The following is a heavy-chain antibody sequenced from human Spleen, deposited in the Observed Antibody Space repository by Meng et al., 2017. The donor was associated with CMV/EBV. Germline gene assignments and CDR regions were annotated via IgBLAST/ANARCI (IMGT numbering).Heavy chain of an antibody. CDR1: GFTFTIYT. CDR2: ITGSSTYI. J-gene: IGHJ3*01. CDR3: ARDSPHDYRDYADALDL. D-gene: IGHD4-17*01. V-gene: IGHV3-21*01. Sequence: GESLKISCAASGFTFTIYTMNWVRQAPGKGLEWVSSITGSSTYIFYADSVMGRFTISRDNLKKSPYLEMNSLRAEDTAVYYCARDSPHDYRDYADALDLWGQGTMVTVSS.